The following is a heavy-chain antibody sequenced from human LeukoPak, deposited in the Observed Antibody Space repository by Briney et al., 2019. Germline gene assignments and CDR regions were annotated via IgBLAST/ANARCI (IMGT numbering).Heavy chain of an antibody. V-gene: IGHV3-48*02. D-gene: IGHD2-21*01. J-gene: IGHJ4*02. CDR2: ISTGSSTI. Sequence: GGSLRLSCAASGFTFSSYSMNWVRQAPGKGLEWVSYISTGSSTIYYADSVKGRFTISRDNAKNSLYLQMNSLRDEDTAVYYCARLPLSYCGADCYFGWGQGTLVTVSS. CDR1: GFTFSSYS. CDR3: ARLPLSYCGADCYFG.